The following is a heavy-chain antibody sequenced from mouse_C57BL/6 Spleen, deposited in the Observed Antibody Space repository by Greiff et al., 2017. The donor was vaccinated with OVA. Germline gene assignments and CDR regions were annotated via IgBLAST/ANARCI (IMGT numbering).Heavy chain of an antibody. J-gene: IGHJ1*03. CDR2: IWTGGGT. Sequence: QVQLKESGPGLVAPSQSLSITCTVSGFSLTSYAISWVRQPPGKGLEWLGVIWTGGGTNYNSALKSRLSISTDNSKSQVFLKMNSLQTDDTARCYCARNLYGSSSHWYFDVWGTGTTVTVSS. CDR1: GFSLTSYA. D-gene: IGHD1-1*01. V-gene: IGHV2-9-1*01. CDR3: ARNLYGSSSHWYFDV.